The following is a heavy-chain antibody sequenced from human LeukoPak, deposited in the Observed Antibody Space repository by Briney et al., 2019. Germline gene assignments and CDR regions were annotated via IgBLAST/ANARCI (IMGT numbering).Heavy chain of an antibody. D-gene: IGHD2-2*02. J-gene: IGHJ3*02. CDR3: ARASGCSSISCYTGGFDAFDI. CDR2: MNPNSGNT. CDR1: GYTFTSYD. V-gene: IGHV1-8*03. Sequence: ASVKVSCKASGYTFTSYDINWVRQATGQGLEWMGWMNPNSGNTGYAQKFQGRVTITRNTSISTAYMELSSLRSEDTAVYYCARASGCSSISCYTGGFDAFDIWGQGTMVTVSS.